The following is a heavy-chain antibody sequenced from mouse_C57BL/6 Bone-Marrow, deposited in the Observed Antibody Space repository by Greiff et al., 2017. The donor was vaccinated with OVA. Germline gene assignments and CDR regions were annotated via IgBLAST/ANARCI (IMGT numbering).Heavy chain of an antibody. J-gene: IGHJ1*03. CDR2: ISSGSSTL. V-gene: IGHV5-17*01. CDR3: ARRLWYFDV. Sequence: DVMLVESGGGLVKPGGSLKLSCAASGFTFSDYGMHWVRQAPEQGLEWVAYISSGSSTLYYADTVKGRFTISRDNAKNTLFLQMTRLRSEDTAMYYCARRLWYFDVWGTGTTVTVSS. CDR1: GFTFSDYG.